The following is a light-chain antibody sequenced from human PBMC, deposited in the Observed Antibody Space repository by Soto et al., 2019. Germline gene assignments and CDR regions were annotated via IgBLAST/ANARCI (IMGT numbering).Light chain of an antibody. V-gene: IGLV2-18*02. CDR1: STDFVSYNR. CDR3: SSFAGSNYV. CDR2: EVS. J-gene: IGLJ1*01. Sequence: QAVVTQPPSVSGSPGQSVTISCTGTSTDFVSYNRVSWYQQPPGTAPKLIIYEVSKRPSGVPDRFSGSKSGNTASLTVSGLQAEDEGDYYCSSFAGSNYVFGTGTKLTVL.